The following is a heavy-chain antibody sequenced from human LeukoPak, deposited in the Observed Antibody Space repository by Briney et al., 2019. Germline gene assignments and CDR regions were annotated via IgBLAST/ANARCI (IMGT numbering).Heavy chain of an antibody. Sequence: GGSLRLSCAASGLTFSIYAMGWVRQAPGKGLEWVSTINGSGVSTYYGDSVKGRFTIYRDNSKNTLYLQMNSLRVEDTAVYYCARQYIEVNYYYHMDVWGTGTTVIVSS. CDR3: ARQYIEVNYYYHMDV. CDR2: INGSGVST. V-gene: IGHV3-23*01. CDR1: GLTFSIYA. J-gene: IGHJ6*03. D-gene: IGHD5-18*01.